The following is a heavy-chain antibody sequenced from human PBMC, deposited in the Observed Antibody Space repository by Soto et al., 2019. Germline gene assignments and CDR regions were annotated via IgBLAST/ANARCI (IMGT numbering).Heavy chain of an antibody. J-gene: IGHJ4*02. Sequence: ASVKVSCKASGYTFTSDYMHWVRQAPGQGLEWMGIINPSGGSTSYAQKFQGRVTMTRDTSTSTVYMELISLRSEDTAVYYCARVYCSGGSCYGIDSWGQGTLVTVS. V-gene: IGHV1-46*01. D-gene: IGHD2-15*01. CDR2: INPSGGST. CDR1: GYTFTSDY. CDR3: ARVYCSGGSCYGIDS.